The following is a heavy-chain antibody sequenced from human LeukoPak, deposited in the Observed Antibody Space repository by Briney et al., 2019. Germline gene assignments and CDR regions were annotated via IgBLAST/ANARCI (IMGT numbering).Heavy chain of an antibody. V-gene: IGHV4-34*01. CDR2: INHSGST. CDR1: GGSFSGYY. Sequence: SETLSLTCAVYGGSFSGYYWSWIRQPPGKGLGWIGEINHSGSTNYNPSLKSRVTISVDTSKNQFSLKLSSVTAADTAVYYCARRRPTYVLRYFDPNNWFDPWGQGTLVTVSS. J-gene: IGHJ5*02. D-gene: IGHD3-9*01. CDR3: ARRRPTYVLRYFDPNNWFDP.